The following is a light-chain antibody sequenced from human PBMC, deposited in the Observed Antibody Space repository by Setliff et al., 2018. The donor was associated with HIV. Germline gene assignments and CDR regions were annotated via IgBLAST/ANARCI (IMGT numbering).Light chain of an antibody. V-gene: IGLV2-14*03. Sequence: QSALTQPASVSGSPGQSITISCTGTSSDVGDYNYVSWYQQHPGKAPKLMISDVGNRPSGISNRFSGSKSGNTASLTISGLQAEDAAAYYCSSYTSRTPLYVFGTGTKVTV. J-gene: IGLJ1*01. CDR1: SSDVGDYNY. CDR2: DVG. CDR3: SSYTSRTPLYV.